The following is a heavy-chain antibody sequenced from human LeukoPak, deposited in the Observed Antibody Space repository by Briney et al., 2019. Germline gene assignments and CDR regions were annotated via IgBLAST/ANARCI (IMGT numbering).Heavy chain of an antibody. Sequence: MSSETLSLTCTVSGAFISRGDYLWGGLREPPGSGLEGIGNIYYSGSTTYNASLKSRVTISIDTSKNQFSLNLSTVTAADTAVYFCARVTLFRGAQIDSWGQGTLVTVSS. CDR3: ARVTLFRGAQIDS. J-gene: IGHJ4*02. V-gene: IGHV4-30-4*01. CDR2: IYYSGST. D-gene: IGHD3-10*01. CDR1: GAFISRGDYL.